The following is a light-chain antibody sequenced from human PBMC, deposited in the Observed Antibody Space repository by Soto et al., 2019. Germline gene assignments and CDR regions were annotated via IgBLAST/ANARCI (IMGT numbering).Light chain of an antibody. CDR3: QQSYSTPPWT. CDR2: AAS. J-gene: IGKJ1*01. Sequence: DIQMTQSPSSLSASVGDRVTITCRASQSISSYLNWYQQKPGKAPKLMIYAASSLQSGVPSRFSGSRSGTDFPLTISSLQPEDFATYYCQQSYSTPPWTFGQGTKVEIK. CDR1: QSISSY. V-gene: IGKV1-39*01.